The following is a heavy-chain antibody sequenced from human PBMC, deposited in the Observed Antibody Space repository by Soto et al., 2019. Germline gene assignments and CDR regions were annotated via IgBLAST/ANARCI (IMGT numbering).Heavy chain of an antibody. V-gene: IGHV4-59*01. Sequence: SETLSLTCTVSGGSISSYYWSWIRQPPGKGLEWIGYIYYSGSTNYNPSLKSRVIMSVDTSKNQFSLKLSSVTAADTAFYYCARRGILTGNAFAPWGQGTLVTVSS. J-gene: IGHJ5*02. CDR2: IYYSGST. D-gene: IGHD3-9*01. CDR3: ARRGILTGNAFAP. CDR1: GGSISSYY.